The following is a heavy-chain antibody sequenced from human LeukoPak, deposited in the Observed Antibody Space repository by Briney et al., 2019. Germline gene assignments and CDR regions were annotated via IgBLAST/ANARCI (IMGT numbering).Heavy chain of an antibody. Sequence: PGGSLRLSCAASGFTFSSYSMNWVRQAPGKGLEWVSYISSSSSTIYYADSVKGRFTISRDNAKNSLYLQMNSLRAEDTAVYYCAREARYYDFWSGYYRQPPYYFDYWGQGTLVTVSS. CDR2: ISSSSSTI. CDR3: AREARYYDFWSGYYRQPPYYFDY. D-gene: IGHD3-3*01. V-gene: IGHV3-48*01. J-gene: IGHJ4*02. CDR1: GFTFSSYS.